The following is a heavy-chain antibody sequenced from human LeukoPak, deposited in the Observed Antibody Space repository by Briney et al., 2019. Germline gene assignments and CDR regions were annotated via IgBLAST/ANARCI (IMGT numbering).Heavy chain of an antibody. CDR3: ARQYSYGKRAFDI. CDR1: GSSFTSYW. J-gene: IGHJ3*02. V-gene: IGHV5-51*01. Sequence: GAPLQISCQGSGSSFTSYWIGWVRQLPGKGLEWMGIIYPADSDSTYSPSFQGQVTMSVDNFASIAYLQWSSLKASDTAMYYCARQYSYGKRAFDIWGQGTMVTVSS. D-gene: IGHD5-18*01. CDR2: IYPADSDS.